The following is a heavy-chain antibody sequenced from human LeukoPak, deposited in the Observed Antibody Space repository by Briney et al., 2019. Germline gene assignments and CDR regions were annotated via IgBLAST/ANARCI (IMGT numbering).Heavy chain of an antibody. J-gene: IGHJ4*02. Sequence: GASLRLSCAASGFTFSDYHMNWIRQAPGKGQEWVSYISPGGNTVYLAASVNGRFTLSRDSARNSLSLQMNSLTAEDTAVYYCAAGRDIAVAGPGGYFDYWGRGTLVTVSS. D-gene: IGHD6-19*01. V-gene: IGHV3-11*01. CDR2: ISPGGNTV. CDR1: GFTFSDYH. CDR3: AAGRDIAVAGPGGYFDY.